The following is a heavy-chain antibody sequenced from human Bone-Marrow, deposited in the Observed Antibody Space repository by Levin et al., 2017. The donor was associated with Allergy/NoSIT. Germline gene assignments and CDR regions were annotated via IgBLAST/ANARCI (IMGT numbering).Heavy chain of an antibody. V-gene: IGHV3-48*03. CDR1: GFTFSSYE. CDR2: ISSSGSTI. Sequence: GGSLRLSCAASGFTFSSYEMNWVRQAPGKGLEWVSYISSSGSTIYYAHSVKGRFTISRDNAKNSLYLQMNSLRAEDTAVYYCARGRTLHYCDWLLSGFDYWGQGTLVTVSS. D-gene: IGHD3-9*01. J-gene: IGHJ4*02. CDR3: ARGRTLHYCDWLLSGFDY.